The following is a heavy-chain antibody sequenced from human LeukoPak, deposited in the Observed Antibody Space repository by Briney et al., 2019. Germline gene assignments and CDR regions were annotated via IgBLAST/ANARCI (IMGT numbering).Heavy chain of an antibody. CDR3: ARQGWSDAFDI. D-gene: IGHD2-15*01. CDR2: IGTAGDT. CDR1: GFPFSSYD. J-gene: IGHJ3*02. V-gene: IGHV3-13*01. Sequence: GGSLRLSCAASGFPFSSYDMHWVRQATGKGLEWVSAIGTAGDTYYPGSVKGRFTISRENAKNSLYLQMNSLRAGDTAVYYCARQGWSDAFDIWGQGTMVTVSS.